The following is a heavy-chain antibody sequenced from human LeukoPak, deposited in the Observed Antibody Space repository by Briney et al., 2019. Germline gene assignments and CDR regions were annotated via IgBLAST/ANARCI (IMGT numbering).Heavy chain of an antibody. CDR2: IFYLGST. Sequence: SETLSLTCTVSGGSISSGNFYWSWIRQPPGKGLEWIGYIFYLGSTYYNLSLRSRVTMSVDTSKNQFSLKLRSVTAADTAVYYCARKYPDHWFDPWGQGTLVTVSS. CDR1: GGSISSGNFY. J-gene: IGHJ5*02. CDR3: ARKYPDHWFDP. D-gene: IGHD6-6*01. V-gene: IGHV4-30-4*01.